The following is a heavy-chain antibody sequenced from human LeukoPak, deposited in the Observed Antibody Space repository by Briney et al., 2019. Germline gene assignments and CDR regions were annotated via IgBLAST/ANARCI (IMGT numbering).Heavy chain of an antibody. CDR3: ASHSIRHYYDSSGYYYVGAFDI. V-gene: IGHV4-34*01. D-gene: IGHD3-22*01. CDR1: GGSFSGYY. J-gene: IGHJ3*02. Sequence: PSETLSLTCAVYGGSFSGYYWSWIRQPPGKGLEWIGEINHSGSTNYNPSLKSRVTISVDTSKNQFSLKLSSVTAADTAVYYCASHSIRHYYDSSGYYYVGAFDIWGQGTMVTVSS. CDR2: INHSGST.